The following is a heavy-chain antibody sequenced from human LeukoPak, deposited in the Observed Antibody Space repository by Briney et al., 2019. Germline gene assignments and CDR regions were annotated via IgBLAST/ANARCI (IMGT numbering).Heavy chain of an antibody. CDR2: ISTSSSAM. J-gene: IGHJ3*02. V-gene: IGHV3-48*04. D-gene: IGHD6-13*01. CDR3: ARDYRSSSGRAFDI. Sequence: GGSLRLSCAASGFTFSSYNMNWVRQAPGKGLEWVSYISTSSSAMYYADSVKGRVTISRDNAKNSLYLQMNSLRAEDTGVYYCARDYRSSSGRAFDIWGQGTMVLVSS. CDR1: GFTFSSYN.